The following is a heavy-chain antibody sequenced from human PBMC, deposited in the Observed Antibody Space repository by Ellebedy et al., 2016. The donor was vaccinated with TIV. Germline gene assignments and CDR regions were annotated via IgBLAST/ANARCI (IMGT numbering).Heavy chain of an antibody. V-gene: IGHV4-4*02. J-gene: IGHJ4*02. CDR2: IYHSGST. D-gene: IGHD3-16*01. CDR3: ARVPYYDYIWGSSNSDY. CDR1: GGSIRSSDW. Sequence: GSLRLXCAVSGGSIRSSDWWSWVRQPPGKGLEWIGEIYHSGSTNYNPSLKSRVTISVDKSKNQFSLKLSSVTAADTAVYYCARVPYYDYIWGSSNSDYWGQGTLVTVSS.